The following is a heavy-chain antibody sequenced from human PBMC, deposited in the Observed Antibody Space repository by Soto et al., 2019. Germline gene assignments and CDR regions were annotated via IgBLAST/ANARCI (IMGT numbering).Heavy chain of an antibody. V-gene: IGHV3-30*03. CDR1: GFTFSSYG. Sequence: QVQLVESGGGVVQPGRSLRLSCAASGFTFSSYGMHWVRQAPGKGLEWVAVISYDGSNKYYADSVKGRFTISRDNSKNTMYLEMDRLRAEDTAVYYCAVFMITFGEVIDLTYYFDYWGQGTLVAVSS. CDR2: ISYDGSNK. J-gene: IGHJ4*02. CDR3: AVFMITFGEVIDLTYYFDY. D-gene: IGHD3-16*02.